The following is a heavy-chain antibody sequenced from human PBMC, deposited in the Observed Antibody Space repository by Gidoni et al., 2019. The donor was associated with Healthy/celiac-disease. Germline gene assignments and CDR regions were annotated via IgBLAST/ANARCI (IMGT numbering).Heavy chain of an antibody. J-gene: IGHJ6*02. V-gene: IGHV1-2*02. CDR1: GYTFTGYY. CDR2: INPNSGGT. D-gene: IGHD6-13*01. Sequence: QVQLVQSGAEVKKPGASVKVSCTASGYTFTGYYMHWVRQAPGQGLEWMGWINPNSGGTNYAQKFQGRVTMTRDASISTAYMELSRLRSDDTAVYYCARSNSEGSSWYYYYYGMDVWGQGTTVTVSS. CDR3: ARSNSEGSSWYYYYYGMDV.